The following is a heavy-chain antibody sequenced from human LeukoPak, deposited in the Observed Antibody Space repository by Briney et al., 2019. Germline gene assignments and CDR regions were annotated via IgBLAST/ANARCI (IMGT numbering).Heavy chain of an antibody. CDR1: RGSFSGYY. D-gene: IGHD2-2*01. J-gene: IGHJ3*02. V-gene: IGHV4-59*01. CDR3: ARACTSCLWGDAFDI. Sequence: SETLSLTCAVYRGSFSGYYWSWIRQPPGKGLEWIGYIYYSGSTNYNPSLKSRVTISVDTSKNQFSLKLSSVTAADTAVYYCARACTSCLWGDAFDIWGQGTMVTVSS. CDR2: IYYSGST.